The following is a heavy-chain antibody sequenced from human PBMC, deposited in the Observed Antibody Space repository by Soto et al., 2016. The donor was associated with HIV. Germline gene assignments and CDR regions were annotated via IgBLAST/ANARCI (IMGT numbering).Heavy chain of an antibody. V-gene: IGHV3-11*01. CDR1: GFTFSDYY. CDR2: MSNSGNTK. J-gene: IGHJ4*02. CDR3: AAMGQLDWFVDY. Sequence: QVQLVESGGGLVKPGGSLRLSCVASGFTFSDYYMSWIRQAPGKGLEWISHMSNSGNTKYYADSVKGRYTISRDNAKRSVYLQMDSLRADDTGLYYCAAMGQLDWFVDYWGQGILVSVSS. D-gene: IGHD1-1*01.